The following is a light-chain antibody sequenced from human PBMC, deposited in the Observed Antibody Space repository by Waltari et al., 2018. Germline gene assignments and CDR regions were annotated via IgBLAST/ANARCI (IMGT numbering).Light chain of an antibody. V-gene: IGLV2-23*01. CDR1: SSDVGGYNC. J-gene: IGLJ1*01. Sequence: QSALTQFASVSGSPGQTITISCTGTSSDVGGYNCVSWYQQHPGKAPKLMIYEDNKRPSGVSPRFSGSKSGNTASLTISGLQAEDEADYYCCSYAGTNFYVFGIGTTVTVL. CDR3: CSYAGTNFYV. CDR2: EDN.